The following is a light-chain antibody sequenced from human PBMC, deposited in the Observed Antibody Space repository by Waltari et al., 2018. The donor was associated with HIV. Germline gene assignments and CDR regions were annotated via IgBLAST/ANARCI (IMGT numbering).Light chain of an antibody. J-gene: IGKJ4*01. V-gene: IGKV3-20*01. CDR1: QSVRSPS. Sequence: EIVLTQSPDTLSVSPGERATLSCRASQSVRSPSLAWYQQKPGQAPRLLIYGASSRAPGIPDRFSGRGAVTDFILTISRLEPEDCAVYYCQQYAASPLTFGGGTKVEIK. CDR3: QQYAASPLT. CDR2: GAS.